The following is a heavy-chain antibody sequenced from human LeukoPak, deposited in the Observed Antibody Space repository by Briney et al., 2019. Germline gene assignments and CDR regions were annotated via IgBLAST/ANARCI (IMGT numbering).Heavy chain of an antibody. CDR2: IYHSGST. Sequence: SETLSLTCAVSGVSINSINRWSWVRQPPGKGLEWIGEIYHSGSTNYNPSLKNRVTISVDESKNQFSLKLNSVTAADAAVYYCARVQNYAFDYWGQGTLVTVSS. CDR3: ARVQNYAFDY. D-gene: IGHD1-7*01. V-gene: IGHV4-4*02. J-gene: IGHJ4*02. CDR1: GVSINSINR.